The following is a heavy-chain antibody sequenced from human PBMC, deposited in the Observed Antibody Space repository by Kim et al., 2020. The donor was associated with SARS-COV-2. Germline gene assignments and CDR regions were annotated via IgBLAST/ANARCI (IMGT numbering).Heavy chain of an antibody. Sequence: GGSLRLSCAASGFIFKNAWMSWVRQAPGKGLEWVGRVKSKTDGGTTDYADPVKGRFTISRDDSKNTLFLQMHNLKSEDTAVYFCTGDDYLWGTYRPWGQGTLVTVSS. D-gene: IGHD3-16*02. CDR2: VKSKTDGGTT. CDR1: GFIFKNAW. J-gene: IGHJ4*02. CDR3: TGDDYLWGTYRP. V-gene: IGHV3-15*01.